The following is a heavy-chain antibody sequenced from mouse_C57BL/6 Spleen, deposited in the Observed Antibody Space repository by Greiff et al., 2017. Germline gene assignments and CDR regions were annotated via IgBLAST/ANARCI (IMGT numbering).Heavy chain of an antibody. CDR3: AVTTVVDTRYFDV. CDR2: IYPGDGDT. V-gene: IGHV1-82*01. J-gene: IGHJ1*03. CDR1: GYAFSSSW. D-gene: IGHD1-1*01. Sequence: VQLQQSGPELVKPGASVKISCKASGYAFSSSWMNWVKQRPGKGLEWIGRIYPGDGDTNYNGKFKGKATLTADKSSSTAYMQLSSLTSEDSAVYVCAVTTVVDTRYFDVWGTGTTVTVSS.